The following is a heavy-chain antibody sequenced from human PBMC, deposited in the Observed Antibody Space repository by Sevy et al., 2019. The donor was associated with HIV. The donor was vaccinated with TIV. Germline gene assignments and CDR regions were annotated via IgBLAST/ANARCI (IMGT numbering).Heavy chain of an antibody. CDR1: GFMFSNYA. J-gene: IGHJ4*02. CDR2: ISGTGGSGDKT. Sequence: GGSLRLSCAASGFMFSNYAMNWVRQAPGKGLEWVAGISGTGGSGDKTNYADSVKGRFTISRDESKNSLYLQLNSLRAEDTAIYYCARKYDSSGYFDYWGQGTLVTVSS. CDR3: ARKYDSSGYFDY. V-gene: IGHV3-23*01. D-gene: IGHD3-22*01.